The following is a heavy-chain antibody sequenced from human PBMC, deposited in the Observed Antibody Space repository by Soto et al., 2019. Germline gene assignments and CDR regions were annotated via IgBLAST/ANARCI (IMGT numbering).Heavy chain of an antibody. D-gene: IGHD3-3*01. CDR1: GFTFSDYT. Sequence: PGGSLRLSCAASGFTFSDYTMTWVRQAPGKGLEWVSTISGSGDTTYYADSVKGRFTISRDNCKNTLYLQMNSLRTEDTALYYCALKMYYGAFDYWGQGTLVTVSS. J-gene: IGHJ4*02. V-gene: IGHV3-23*01. CDR2: ISGSGDTT. CDR3: ALKMYYGAFDY.